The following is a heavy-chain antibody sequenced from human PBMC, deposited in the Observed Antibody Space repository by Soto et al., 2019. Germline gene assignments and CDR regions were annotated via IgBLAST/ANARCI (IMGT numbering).Heavy chain of an antibody. CDR1: GGTFSSYT. CDR3: ARVDYGDYSNNLRHDY. Sequence: GASVKVSCKASGGTFSSYTISWARQAPGQGLEWMGRIIPILGIANYAQKFQGRVTITADKSTSTAYMELSSLRSEDTAVYYCARVDYGDYSNNLRHDYWGQGTLVTVSS. J-gene: IGHJ4*02. CDR2: IIPILGIA. D-gene: IGHD4-17*01. V-gene: IGHV1-69*02.